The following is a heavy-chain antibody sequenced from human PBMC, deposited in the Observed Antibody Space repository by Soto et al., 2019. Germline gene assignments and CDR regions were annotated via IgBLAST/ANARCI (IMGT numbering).Heavy chain of an antibody. CDR2: IWHDASNT. CDR3: AREPTGFDI. D-gene: IGHD3-9*01. CDR1: GFTLSTYG. V-gene: IGHV3-33*01. J-gene: IGHJ3*02. Sequence: GGSLRLSCAASGFTLSTYGIHWVRQAPGKGLEWVAVIWHDASNTYYVESVRGRFTTTRDNSKNTVYLHMDSLRVEDTALYYCAREPTGFDIWGQGTKVTVSS.